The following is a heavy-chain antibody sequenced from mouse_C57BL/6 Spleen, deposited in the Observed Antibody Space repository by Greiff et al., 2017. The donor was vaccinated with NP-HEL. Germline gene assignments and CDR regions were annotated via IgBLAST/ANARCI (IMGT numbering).Heavy chain of an antibody. CDR2: LYPGDGDT. D-gene: IGHD3-2*02. Sequence: QVQLKQSGPELVKPGASVKISCKASGYAFSSSWMNWVKQRPGQGLEWIGRLYPGDGDTNYNGKCKGKATLTADKSSSTAYMQLSSLTSEDSAVYLWAGQRRLEAYWGQGTLVTVYA. CDR1: GYAFSSSW. CDR3: AGQRRLEAY. V-gene: IGHV1-82*01. J-gene: IGHJ3*01.